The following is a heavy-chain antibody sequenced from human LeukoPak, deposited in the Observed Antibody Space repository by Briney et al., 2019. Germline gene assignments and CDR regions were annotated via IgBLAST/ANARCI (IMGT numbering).Heavy chain of an antibody. D-gene: IGHD5-18*01. Sequence: GGSLRLSCAASGFTFSSYAMSWVRQAPGKGLEWVSGVSGSGVNTYYADSVKGRFIISRDNSKDTLYLQMNSLRAEDTAVYYCAKDRYSYGRIFDYWGQGTLVTVSS. CDR3: AKDRYSYGRIFDY. V-gene: IGHV3-23*01. CDR2: VSGSGVNT. J-gene: IGHJ4*02. CDR1: GFTFSSYA.